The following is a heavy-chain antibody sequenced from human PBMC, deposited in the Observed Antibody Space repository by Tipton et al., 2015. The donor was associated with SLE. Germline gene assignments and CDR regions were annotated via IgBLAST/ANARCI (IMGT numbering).Heavy chain of an antibody. Sequence: QLVQSGPEVKKPGASVKVSCKASGYTFASYGIHWVRQAPGQGLEWMGWISTNNGDTKYAQRFQGRVTMTTDTSTSTVYMALRSPRSDDTAIYYCARECSGTGCLDYWGQGTLVTVSS. CDR1: GYTFASYG. D-gene: IGHD3-10*02. CDR2: ISTNNGDT. J-gene: IGHJ4*02. CDR3: ARECSGTGCLDY. V-gene: IGHV1-18*01.